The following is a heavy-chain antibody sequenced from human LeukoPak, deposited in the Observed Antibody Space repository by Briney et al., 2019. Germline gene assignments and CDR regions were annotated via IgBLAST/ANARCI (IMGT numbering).Heavy chain of an antibody. J-gene: IGHJ4*02. Sequence: GGSLRLSCVASGFTFKSYGMHWVRQAPGKGLEWVAVISYDGNDKYYGNSVKGRFTISKDNSKNTVYLQMNNLRAEDTAVYFCVKDSSGYYKNWGQGILVTVSS. CDR3: VKDSSGYYKN. CDR1: GFTFKSYG. CDR2: ISYDGNDK. V-gene: IGHV3-30*18. D-gene: IGHD3-22*01.